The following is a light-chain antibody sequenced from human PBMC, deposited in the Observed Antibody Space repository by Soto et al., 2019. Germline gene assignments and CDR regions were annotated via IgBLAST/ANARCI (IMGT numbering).Light chain of an antibody. CDR2: RAS. CDR3: HQHKSYPIT. Sequence: DIQMTQSPSTLSASVGDRVTITCRASQSISNSLAWSQQRPGKAPKVLIYRASNLDNGVPSRFSGSGSGTEFTLTISSLQPDDLATYYCHQHKSYPITFGQGTRLEIK. V-gene: IGKV1-5*03. CDR1: QSISNS. J-gene: IGKJ5*01.